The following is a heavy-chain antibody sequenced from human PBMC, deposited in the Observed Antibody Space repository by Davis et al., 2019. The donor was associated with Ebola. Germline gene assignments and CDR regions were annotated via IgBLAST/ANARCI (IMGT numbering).Heavy chain of an antibody. J-gene: IGHJ6*02. CDR1: GFTFSSYW. D-gene: IGHD2-2*01. CDR2: INSDLSST. V-gene: IGHV3-74*01. Sequence: GESLKISCAASGFTFSSYWMHWXXXXXXXXXXXXXRINSDLSSTRYADSVKGRFTISRDNAKNTLYLQMNSLRAEDTAVYYCARDAYGCSSTSCYYYYGMDVWGQGTTVTVSS. CDR3: ARDAYGCSSTSCYYYYGMDV.